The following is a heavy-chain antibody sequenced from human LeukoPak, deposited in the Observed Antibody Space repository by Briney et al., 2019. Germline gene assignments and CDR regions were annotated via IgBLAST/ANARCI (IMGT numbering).Heavy chain of an antibody. J-gene: IGHJ3*02. Sequence: ASVKVSCKASGYTFTSYAISWVRQAPGQGLEWMGGIIPIFGTANYAQKFQGRVTITTDESTSTAYMELSSLRSEDTAVYYCARPKTGDEGAFDIWGQGTMVTVSS. CDR3: ARPKTGDEGAFDI. V-gene: IGHV1-69*05. CDR2: IIPIFGTA. CDR1: GYTFTSYA. D-gene: IGHD7-27*01.